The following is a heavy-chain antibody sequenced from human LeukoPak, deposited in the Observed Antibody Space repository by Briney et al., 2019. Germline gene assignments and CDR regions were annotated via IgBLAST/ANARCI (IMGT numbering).Heavy chain of an antibody. D-gene: IGHD6-13*01. Sequence: GESLKISCKGSGYSFTSYWIGWVRQMPGKGLEWMGIIYPGDSDTRYSPSFQGQVTISADKPISTAYLQWSSLKASDTAMYYCARQIRPGIAAAGVDYWGQGTLVTVSS. CDR1: GYSFTSYW. CDR2: IYPGDSDT. CDR3: ARQIRPGIAAAGVDY. J-gene: IGHJ4*02. V-gene: IGHV5-51*01.